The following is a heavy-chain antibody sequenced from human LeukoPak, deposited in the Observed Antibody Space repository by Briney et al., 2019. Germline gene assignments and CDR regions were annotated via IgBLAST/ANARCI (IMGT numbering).Heavy chain of an antibody. Sequence: GGSLRLSCAASGFSFSTNGMSWVRQAPGKGLEWVSAISGSGTTYYADSVKGRFTISRDSAKNSLDLQMNSLRAEDTAVYYCTRDERWGQGTLVTVSS. J-gene: IGHJ4*02. CDR3: TRDER. V-gene: IGHV3-23*01. CDR2: ISGSGTT. CDR1: GFSFSTNG.